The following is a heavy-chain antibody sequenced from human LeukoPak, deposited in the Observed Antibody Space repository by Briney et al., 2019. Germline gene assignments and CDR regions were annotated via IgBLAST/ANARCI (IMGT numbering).Heavy chain of an antibody. CDR3: ARNSSGWSFDY. J-gene: IGHJ4*02. CDR2: IYYSGST. V-gene: IGHV4-39*01. CDR1: GGSISSSSYY. Sequence: SETLSLTCTVSGGSISSSSYYWGWIRQPPGKGLEWIGSIYYSGSTCYNPSLNSRVNISVDTAKNQLSLQLSSVTAADTAVYYCARNSSGWSFDYWGQGALVTVSS. D-gene: IGHD6-19*01.